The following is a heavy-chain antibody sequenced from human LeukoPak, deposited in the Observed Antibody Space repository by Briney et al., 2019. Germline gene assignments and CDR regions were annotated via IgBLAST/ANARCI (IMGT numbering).Heavy chain of an antibody. CDR1: GGSISSYY. V-gene: IGHV4-59*01. CDR3: ARIWFGLRRLYYFDH. J-gene: IGHJ4*02. Sequence: SETLSLTCTVSGGSISSYYWSWIRQPPGKGLEWIGYLFNNGSTNYNPSLKSRVTLSVGTSKNQFSLKVTSVTAADTAVYFCARIWFGLRRLYYFDHWGQGTLVTVSS. CDR2: LFNNGST. D-gene: IGHD3-10*01.